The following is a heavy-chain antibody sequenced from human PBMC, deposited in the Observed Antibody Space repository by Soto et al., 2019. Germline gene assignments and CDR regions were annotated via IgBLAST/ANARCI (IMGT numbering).Heavy chain of an antibody. CDR3: ARYIPGVRYYGMDV. CDR1: GFTFSSYA. V-gene: IGHV3-23*01. Sequence: EVQLLESGGGLGQPGGSLRLSCAASGFTFSSYAMKWVRQAPGKGLEWVSLIGESGTPTYYADSVKGRFTISRDNSGNTLFLEMYSLRAEDTAVHYCARYIPGVRYYGMDVWGQGTTVTVSS. CDR2: IGESGTPT. J-gene: IGHJ6*02. D-gene: IGHD2-2*01.